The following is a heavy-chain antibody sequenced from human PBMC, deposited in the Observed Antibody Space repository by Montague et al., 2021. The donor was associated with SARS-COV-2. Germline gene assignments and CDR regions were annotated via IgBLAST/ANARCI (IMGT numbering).Heavy chain of an antibody. J-gene: IGHJ3*01. CDR1: GDSVSSNIPA. CDR3: ARDLYWAFDA. V-gene: IGHV6-1*01. Sequence: CAISGDSVSSNIPAWNWIRQSPPRGLEWLGRTKYTSTRYETYAGSVQSRITITADPSKNQFSLPLNSVTPEDTAVYYCARDLYWAFDAWGLGTTVTVSA. CDR2: TKYTSTRYE. D-gene: IGHD2-8*02.